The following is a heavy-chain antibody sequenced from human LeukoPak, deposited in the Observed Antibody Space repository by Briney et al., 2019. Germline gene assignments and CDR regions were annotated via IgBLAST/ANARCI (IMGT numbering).Heavy chain of an antibody. Sequence: SGGSLRLSCAVSGLTFSDHKVDWVRQAPGKGLEWVANIREDGTEKNYVDSVKGQFTISRDNAKNSLFLQMSNLRDDDTAIYYCARHVGISFWGQGTLVTVSS. CDR1: GLTFSDHK. CDR2: IREDGTEK. V-gene: IGHV3-7*01. J-gene: IGHJ4*02. CDR3: ARHVGISF. D-gene: IGHD7-27*01.